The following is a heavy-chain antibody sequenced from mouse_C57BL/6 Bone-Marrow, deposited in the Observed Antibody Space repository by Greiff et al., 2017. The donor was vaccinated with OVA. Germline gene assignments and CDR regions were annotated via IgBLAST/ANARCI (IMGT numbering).Heavy chain of an antibody. CDR2: INPNNGGT. CDR1: GYTFTDYY. D-gene: IGHD1-1*01. J-gene: IGHJ4*01. Sequence: VQLQQSGPELVKPGASVKISCKASGYTFTDYYMNWVKQSHGKSLEWIGDINPNNGGTSYNQKFKGKATLTVDKSSSTAYMELRSLTSEDSAVYDCASVYFYGSSAGYYARDYWGQGTSVTVSS. V-gene: IGHV1-26*01. CDR3: ASVYFYGSSAGYYARDY.